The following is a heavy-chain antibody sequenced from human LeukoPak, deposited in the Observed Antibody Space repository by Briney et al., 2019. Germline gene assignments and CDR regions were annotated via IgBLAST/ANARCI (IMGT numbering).Heavy chain of an antibody. CDR1: GFTFSSYE. CDR2: ISSSGSTI. J-gene: IGHJ5*02. Sequence: QPGGSLRLSCAASGFTFSSYEMNWVRQAPGKGLEWVSYISSSGSTIYYADSVKGRFTISRDNAKNSLYLQMNSLRAEDTAVYYCAKDTTDSSGYYYPEWGDNWFDPWGQGTLVTVSS. CDR3: AKDTTDSSGYYYPEWGDNWFDP. V-gene: IGHV3-48*03. D-gene: IGHD3-22*01.